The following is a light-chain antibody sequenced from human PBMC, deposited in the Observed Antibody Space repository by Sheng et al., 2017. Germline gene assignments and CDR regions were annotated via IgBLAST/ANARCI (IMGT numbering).Light chain of an antibody. CDR2: KAS. Sequence: DIQMTQSPSTLSASVGDRVTITCRASQSISRWLAWFQQKPGKAPNLLIYKASILESGVPSRFSGSGFGTEFTLTINSLQPDDFGTYYCQQYDAYSLTWTFGQGTKVEI. CDR3: QQYDAYSLTWT. CDR1: QSISRW. J-gene: IGKJ1*01. V-gene: IGKV1-5*03.